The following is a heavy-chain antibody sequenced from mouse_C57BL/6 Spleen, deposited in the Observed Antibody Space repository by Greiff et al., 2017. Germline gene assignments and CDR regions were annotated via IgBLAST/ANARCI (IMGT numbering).Heavy chain of an antibody. CDR1: GFTFSSYA. V-gene: IGHV5-9-1*02. CDR2: ISSGGDYI. D-gene: IGHD2-1*01. CDR3: TREDGNYGFFAY. J-gene: IGHJ3*01. Sequence: EVKVVESGEGLVKPGGSLKLSCAASGFTFSSYAMSWVRQTPEKRLEWVAYISSGGDYIYYADTVKGRFTISRDNARNTLYLQMSSLKSEDTAMYYCTREDGNYGFFAYWGQGTLVTVSA.